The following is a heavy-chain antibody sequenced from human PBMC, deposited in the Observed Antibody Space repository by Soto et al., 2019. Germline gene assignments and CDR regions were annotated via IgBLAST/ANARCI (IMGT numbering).Heavy chain of an antibody. CDR1: GFTFSSYS. D-gene: IGHD2-2*03. Sequence: GGSLRLSCAASGFTFSSYSMNWVRQAPGKGLEWVSSISSSSSYIYYADSVKGRFTISRDNAKNSLYLQMNSLRAEDTAVYYCTTELDIVPRAFYIWGQGTMVTVSS. CDR2: ISSSSSYI. V-gene: IGHV3-21*01. J-gene: IGHJ3*02. CDR3: TTELDIVPRAFYI.